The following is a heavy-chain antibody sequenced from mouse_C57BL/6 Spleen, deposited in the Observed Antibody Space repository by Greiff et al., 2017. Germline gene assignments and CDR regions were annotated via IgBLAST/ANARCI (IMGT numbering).Heavy chain of an antibody. CDR1: GYTFTSYW. CDR2: IHPNSGST. V-gene: IGHV1-64*01. CDR3: ARGQYERGLDY. Sequence: QVQLQQPGAELVKPGASVKLSCKASGYTFTSYWMHWVKQRPGQGLEWIGMIHPNSGSTNYNEKFKSKATLTVDKSSSTAYLQLSSLTSEDSAVYYCARGQYERGLDYWGQGTTLTVSS. D-gene: IGHD2-12*01. J-gene: IGHJ2*01.